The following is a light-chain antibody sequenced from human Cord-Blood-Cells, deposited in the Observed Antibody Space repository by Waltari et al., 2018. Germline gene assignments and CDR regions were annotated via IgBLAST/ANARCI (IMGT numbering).Light chain of an antibody. V-gene: IGLV2-23*01. J-gene: IGLJ1*01. CDR1: SSDVGRYNL. CDR2: EGS. CDR3: CSYAGSSTFYV. Sequence: QAALTQPASVSGSPGQSITISCTGTSSDVGRYNLVSWYQQHPGKDPKLMIYEGSKRPSGVSNRFSGSKSGNTASLTISGLQAEDEADYYCCSYAGSSTFYVFGTGTKVTVL.